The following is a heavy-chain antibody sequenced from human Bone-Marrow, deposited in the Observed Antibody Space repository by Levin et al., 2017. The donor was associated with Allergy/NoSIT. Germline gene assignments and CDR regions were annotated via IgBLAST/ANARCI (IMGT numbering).Heavy chain of an antibody. D-gene: IGHD6-13*01. V-gene: IGHV3-21*01. Sequence: PGESLKISCAASGFTFSTYSMNWVRQAPGKGLEWVSSISSSSSYIYYADSVKGRFTISRDNAKNSLYLQMNSLRAEDTAVYYCARGRSSSWYFDYWGQGTLVTVSS. CDR1: GFTFSTYS. CDR3: ARGRSSSWYFDY. J-gene: IGHJ4*02. CDR2: ISSSSSYI.